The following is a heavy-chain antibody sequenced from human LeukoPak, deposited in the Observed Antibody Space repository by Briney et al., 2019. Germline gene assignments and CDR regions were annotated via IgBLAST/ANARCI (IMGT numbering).Heavy chain of an antibody. CDR3: ARGSWSAADTNIDY. D-gene: IGHD6-13*01. Sequence: GGSLRLSCAASGFTLSTYWMHWVRQRPGKGLVWVSCINSDGSRTTYADSVKGRFTISRDNANTTLYLQMNTMRVEDTAVYYCARGSWSAADTNIDYWGQGTLVTVSS. V-gene: IGHV3-74*01. CDR1: GFTLSTYW. CDR2: INSDGSRT. J-gene: IGHJ4*02.